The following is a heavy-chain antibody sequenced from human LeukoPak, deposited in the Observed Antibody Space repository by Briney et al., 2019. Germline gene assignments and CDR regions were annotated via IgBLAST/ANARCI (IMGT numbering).Heavy chain of an antibody. D-gene: IGHD6-19*01. CDR1: GFSLSTSGVG. CDR2: IDWDDDK. Sequence: SGPTLVKPTQTLTLTCTFSGFSLSTSGVGVGWIRQPPGKALGWLALIDWDDDKRYSPSLKSRLTITKDTSKNQVVLTMTNMDPVDTATYYCAHVPDGYSSGWYVRYWGQGTLVTVSS. J-gene: IGHJ4*02. CDR3: AHVPDGYSSGWYVRY. V-gene: IGHV2-5*02.